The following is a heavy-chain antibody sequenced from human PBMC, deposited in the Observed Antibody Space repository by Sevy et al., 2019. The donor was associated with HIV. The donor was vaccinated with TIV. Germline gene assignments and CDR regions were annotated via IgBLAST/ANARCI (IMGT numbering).Heavy chain of an antibody. Sequence: SETLSLTCTVSGGSISSSSYYWGWIRQPPGKGLEWIGSIYYSGSTYYNPSLKSRVTLSVDTSNNQFSLKLSSVTAADTPVYYCASRDTTFGVVIANYYHYGMVVWGQGTTVTVSS. V-gene: IGHV4-39*01. CDR1: GGSISSSSYY. D-gene: IGHD3-3*01. CDR3: ASRDTTFGVVIANYYHYGMVV. J-gene: IGHJ6*02. CDR2: IYYSGST.